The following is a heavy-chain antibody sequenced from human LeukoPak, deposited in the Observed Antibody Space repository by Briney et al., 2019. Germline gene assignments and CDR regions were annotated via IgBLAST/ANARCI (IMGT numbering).Heavy chain of an antibody. CDR1: GYMFTTYW. CDR3: ARTAYYSGSGSYYYFDY. Sequence: GESLKISWKTSGYMFTTYWISWVRQMPGKGLEWMGRIDPSDSYNNYSPSFKGHVTFSADRSLSTVYLQWGSLKASDTAIYYCARTAYYSGSGSYYYFDYWGQGTLVTVSS. J-gene: IGHJ4*02. CDR2: IDPSDSYN. D-gene: IGHD3-10*01. V-gene: IGHV5-10-1*01.